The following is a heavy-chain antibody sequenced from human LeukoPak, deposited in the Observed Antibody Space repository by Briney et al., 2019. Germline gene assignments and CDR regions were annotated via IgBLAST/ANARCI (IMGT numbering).Heavy chain of an antibody. CDR2: ISGSGTTI. J-gene: IGHJ4*02. CDR3: ARAGYYRFDY. D-gene: IGHD2/OR15-2a*01. CDR1: GFTFRSYD. Sequence: GGSLRLSCAGSGFTFRSYDMNWVRQAPGKGLEWVSYISGSGTTIDYADSVKGRFTISRDNAKNTLYLQMNSLRDEDTAVYYCARAGYYRFDYWGQGTLVTVSS. V-gene: IGHV3-48*03.